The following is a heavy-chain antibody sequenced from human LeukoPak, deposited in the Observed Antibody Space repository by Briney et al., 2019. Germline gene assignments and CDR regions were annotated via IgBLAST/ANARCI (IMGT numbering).Heavy chain of an antibody. CDR2: ISYSGT. V-gene: IGHV4-39*01. J-gene: IGHJ4*02. CDR3: ARRPSNPVGAIDY. D-gene: IGHD1-26*01. CDR1: GGSISISNYY. Sequence: PSETLSLTCTVSGGSISISNYYWGWIRQPPGRGLEWIGSISYSGTYYTPSLKSRLTISVDTSKNHFSLNLRSVTAADTAVYYCARRPSNPVGAIDYWGQGTLVTVSS.